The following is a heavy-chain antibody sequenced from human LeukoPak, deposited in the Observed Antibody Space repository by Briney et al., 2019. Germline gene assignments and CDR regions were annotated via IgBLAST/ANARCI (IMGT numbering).Heavy chain of an antibody. D-gene: IGHD2-15*01. CDR1: GYTFTSYY. CDR3: AREQCSGGSCYSDWFDP. CDR2: INPSGGST. V-gene: IGHV1-46*01. J-gene: IGHJ5*02. Sequence: ASVKVSCKASGYTFTSYYMHWVRQAPGQGLEWMGIINPSGGSTSYAQKFQGRVTMTRDMSTSTAYMELSSLRSEDTAVYYCAREQCSGGSCYSDWFDPWGQGTLVTVSS.